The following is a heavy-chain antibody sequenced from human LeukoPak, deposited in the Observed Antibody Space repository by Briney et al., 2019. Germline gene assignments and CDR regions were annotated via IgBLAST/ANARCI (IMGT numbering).Heavy chain of an antibody. D-gene: IGHD2-2*01. CDR3: ARGYCSSTSCYEFDY. J-gene: IGHJ4*02. CDR2: ISGSGGST. Sequence: GGSLRLSCAASGFTFSSYAMSWVRQAPGKGLEGVSAISGSGGSTYYADTVQGRFTISRDNAKNSLYLQMNSLRAEDTAVYYCARGYCSSTSCYEFDYWGQGTLVTVSS. CDR1: GFTFSSYA. V-gene: IGHV3-23*01.